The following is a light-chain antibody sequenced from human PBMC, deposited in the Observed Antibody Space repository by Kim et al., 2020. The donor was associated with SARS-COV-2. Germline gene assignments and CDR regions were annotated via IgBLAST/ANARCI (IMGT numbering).Light chain of an antibody. V-gene: IGLV2-8*01. J-gene: IGLJ3*02. CDR1: SSDVGAYNY. CDR3: SSFAGRNINWV. CDR2: EVT. Sequence: QSALTQPPSASGSPGQSVTFSCAGTSSDVGAYNYVSWYQHHPGKAPKLIIYEVTKRPSGVPDRFSASKSGNTASLTVSGLQAEDEADYYCSSFAGRNINWVFGGGTQLTVL.